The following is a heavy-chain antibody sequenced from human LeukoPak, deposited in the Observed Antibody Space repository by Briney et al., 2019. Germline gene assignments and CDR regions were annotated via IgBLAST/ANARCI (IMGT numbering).Heavy chain of an antibody. CDR1: GYTFTSYY. CDR3: ARDRAPMRGYSGYDSRGMDY. Sequence: GSVTVSCTASGYTFTSYYMHWVRQAPGQGLEWVGIINHSGGSTSYAQKFQGRVTMTRDTSTSTVYMELSSLRSEDTAVYYCARDRAPMRGYSGYDSRGMDYWGQGTLVTVSS. D-gene: IGHD5-12*01. J-gene: IGHJ4*02. V-gene: IGHV1-46*01. CDR2: INHSGGST.